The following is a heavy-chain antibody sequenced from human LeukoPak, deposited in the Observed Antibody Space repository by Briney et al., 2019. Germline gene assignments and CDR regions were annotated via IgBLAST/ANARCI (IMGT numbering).Heavy chain of an antibody. CDR1: GGSISSGTYS. Sequence: PSQTLSLTCAVSGGSISSGTYSWSWIRQPPGKGLEWIGYIYYSGTTYYNPSLKSRVTISVDTSKNQFSLKLSSVTAADTAVYYCARDSTYYDFWSGYLDVWGKGTTVTVSS. D-gene: IGHD3-3*01. V-gene: IGHV4-30-4*07. CDR2: IYYSGTT. J-gene: IGHJ6*04. CDR3: ARDSTYYDFWSGYLDV.